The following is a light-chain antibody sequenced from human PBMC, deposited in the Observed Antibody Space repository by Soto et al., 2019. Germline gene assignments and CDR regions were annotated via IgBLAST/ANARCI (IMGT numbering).Light chain of an antibody. CDR2: DAS. V-gene: IGKV1-33*01. CDR3: QQYDNLPYT. CDR1: QDISNY. J-gene: IGKJ2*01. Sequence: DIQMTQSPSSLSASVGARVTITCQASQDISNYLNWYQQKPGKDPKLLIYDASNLETGVPSRFSGSGSGTAFTFTISSLQPEDIATYYWQQYDNLPYTFGQGTKLEIK.